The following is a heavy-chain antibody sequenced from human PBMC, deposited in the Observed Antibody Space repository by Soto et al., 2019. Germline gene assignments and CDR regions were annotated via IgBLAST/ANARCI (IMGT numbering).Heavy chain of an antibody. Sequence: SETLSLTCTVSGGSLSSYYWSWIRQTPGKGLEWIGYIYYTGGTNYNPSFKSRVTISLDTSKNQFSLRLSSVTAADTAVYYCARGFCSDGSCYWLDPWGQGSLVTVSS. CDR2: IYYTGGT. D-gene: IGHD2-15*01. J-gene: IGHJ5*02. V-gene: IGHV4-59*01. CDR1: GGSLSSYY. CDR3: ARGFCSDGSCYWLDP.